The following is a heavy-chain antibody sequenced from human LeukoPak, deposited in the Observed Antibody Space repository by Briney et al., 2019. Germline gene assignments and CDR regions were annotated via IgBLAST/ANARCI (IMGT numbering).Heavy chain of an antibody. Sequence: ASVKVSCKSSGYTFTGYYMQWVRQAPGQGLEWMGWINPNSGGTNYAQKFQGRVTMTRDTSISTVYMELSRLGSDDTAVYYCASSSDYDTSGYSDYWGQGTQVTVSS. CDR2: INPNSGGT. CDR1: GYTFTGYY. J-gene: IGHJ4*02. CDR3: ASSSDYDTSGYSDY. V-gene: IGHV1-2*02. D-gene: IGHD3-22*01.